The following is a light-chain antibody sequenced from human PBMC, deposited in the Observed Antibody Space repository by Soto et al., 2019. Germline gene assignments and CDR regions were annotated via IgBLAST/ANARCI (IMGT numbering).Light chain of an antibody. Sequence: EIVMTQSPATLSVSPGARATLSCRASQSVSTTFAWYQQKPGQAPRLLMYGASTRATGIPARFSGSGSGTEFTLTISSLQSEDFAVYYCQQYHNWPPYTFGQGTKLEIK. CDR1: QSVSTT. V-gene: IGKV3-15*01. J-gene: IGKJ2*01. CDR2: GAS. CDR3: QQYHNWPPYT.